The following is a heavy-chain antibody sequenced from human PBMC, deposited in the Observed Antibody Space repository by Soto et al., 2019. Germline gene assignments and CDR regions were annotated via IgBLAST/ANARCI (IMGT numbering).Heavy chain of an antibody. V-gene: IGHV1-18*01. CDR2: ISAYNGNK. CDR3: ARVYCTNGVCFNYYYDYYMDV. D-gene: IGHD2-8*01. J-gene: IGHJ6*03. CDR1: GYTFTSYG. Sequence: QVQLVQSGAEVKKPGASVKVSCKASGYTFTSYGISWVRQAPGQGLEWMGWISAYNGNKNYAQKLQGRVTMTTDTATSTAYMERRSRRADDTAVYYCARVYCTNGVCFNYYYDYYMDVWGKGTTVTVSS.